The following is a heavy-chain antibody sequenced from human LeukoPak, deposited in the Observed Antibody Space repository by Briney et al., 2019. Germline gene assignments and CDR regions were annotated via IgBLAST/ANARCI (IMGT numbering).Heavy chain of an antibody. CDR3: ARKRVGATSSAFDY. Sequence: SQTLSLTYTVSGGSISIGGYYWSWIRQHPGKGLEWIGYIYYSGSTYYNPSLKSRVTISVDTSKNQFSLKLSSVTAADTAVYYCARKRVGATSSAFDYWGQGTLVTVSS. CDR2: IYYSGST. V-gene: IGHV4-31*03. D-gene: IGHD1-26*01. J-gene: IGHJ4*02. CDR1: GGSISIGGYY.